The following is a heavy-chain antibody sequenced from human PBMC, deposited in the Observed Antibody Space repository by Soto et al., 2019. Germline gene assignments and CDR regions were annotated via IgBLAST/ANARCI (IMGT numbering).Heavy chain of an antibody. Sequence: GESLKISCEGSVYSFTSYWISWVRQMPGKGLEWMGRIDPSDSYTNYSPSFQGHVTISADKSISTAYLQWSSLKASDTAMYYCARHARFGVVPCDWGQETLVTAS. CDR3: ARHARFGVVPCD. CDR2: IDPSDSYT. J-gene: IGHJ4*02. D-gene: IGHD3-3*01. CDR1: VYSFTSYW. V-gene: IGHV5-10-1*01.